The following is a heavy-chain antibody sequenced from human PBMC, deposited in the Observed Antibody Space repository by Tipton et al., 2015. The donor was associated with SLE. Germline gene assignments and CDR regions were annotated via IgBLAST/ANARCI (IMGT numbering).Heavy chain of an antibody. J-gene: IGHJ1*01. CDR2: IYYSGST. CDR1: GGSISSGGYY. Sequence: LRLSCTVSGGSISSGGYYWSWIRQHTGKGLEWIGYIYYSGSTYYNPSLKSRVTISVDTSKNQFSLKLSSVTAADTAVYYCARGRSDTRDFQHWGQGTLVTVSS. CDR3: ARGRSDTRDFQH. V-gene: IGHV4-31*03. D-gene: IGHD2-21*02.